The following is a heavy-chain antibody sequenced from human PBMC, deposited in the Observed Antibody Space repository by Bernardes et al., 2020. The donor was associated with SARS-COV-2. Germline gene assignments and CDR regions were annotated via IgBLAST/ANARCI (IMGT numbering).Heavy chain of an antibody. V-gene: IGHV3-33*01. D-gene: IGHD3-22*01. CDR3: ASDYYDSSGYYDGVY. CDR2: IWYDGSND. CDR1: GFPLNDFA. Sequence: GGSLRLSCSASGFPLNDFAMHWVRQAPGKGLEWVAIIWYDGSNDYYADSVKGRFTISRDNAKNSLYLQMNSLRDEDTAVYYCASDYYDSSGYYDGVYWGQGTLVTVSS. J-gene: IGHJ4*02.